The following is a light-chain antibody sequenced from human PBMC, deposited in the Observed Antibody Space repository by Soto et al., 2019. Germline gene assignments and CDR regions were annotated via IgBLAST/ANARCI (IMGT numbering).Light chain of an antibody. CDR2: DAS. Sequence: EIVLTQSPATLSLSPGERATLSCRASQSVSSYLAWYQQKPGQAPRLLIYDASNRATGIPARFSGSGSGTGFTLTISRLEPEDFAVYYCQQRSNWPYTFGQGTKLEI. CDR3: QQRSNWPYT. CDR1: QSVSSY. V-gene: IGKV3-11*01. J-gene: IGKJ2*01.